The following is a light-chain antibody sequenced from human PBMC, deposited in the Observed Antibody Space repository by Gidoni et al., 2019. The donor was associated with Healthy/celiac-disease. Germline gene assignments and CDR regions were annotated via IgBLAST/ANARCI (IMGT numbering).Light chain of an antibody. CDR2: DVS. CDR1: SSDVGGYNY. J-gene: IGLJ2*01. Sequence: QSALTQPRPVPGSPGKSVTISCTGTSSDVGGYNYVSWYQQHPGKAPKLMIYDVSKRPSGVPDRFPGSKSGNTASLTISGLQAEDEADYYCCSYAGSYTVVFGGGTKLTVL. CDR3: CSYAGSYTVV. V-gene: IGLV2-11*01.